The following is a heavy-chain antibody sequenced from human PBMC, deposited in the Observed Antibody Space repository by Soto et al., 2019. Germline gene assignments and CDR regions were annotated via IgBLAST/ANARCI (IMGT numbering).Heavy chain of an antibody. CDR3: ARGGMVIIPTATAFDY. CDR2: IYASGST. D-gene: IGHD2-2*01. V-gene: IGHV4-4*07. Sequence: QVQLQESGPGLVKPSETLSLTCTVSGGSISPYYWSWIRQPAGKGLEWIGGIYASGSTNYNSSLKGRVTMSVTTSKNQFSLKLSSVTAADTAVYYCARGGMVIIPTATAFDYWGQGTLVTVSS. CDR1: GGSISPYY. J-gene: IGHJ4*02.